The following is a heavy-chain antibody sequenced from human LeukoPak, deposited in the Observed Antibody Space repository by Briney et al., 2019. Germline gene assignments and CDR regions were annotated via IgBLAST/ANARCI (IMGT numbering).Heavy chain of an antibody. V-gene: IGHV4-61*02. CDR1: GGSISSGSYY. CDR3: ARVGSSWYQDWYFDL. J-gene: IGHJ2*01. D-gene: IGHD6-13*01. CDR2: IDTSGNT. Sequence: SQTLSLTCTVSGGSISSGSYYWSWIRQPAGKGLEWIGRIDTSGNTNYKPSLKSRVTMSVDTSKNQFSLKLSSVTAADTAVYYCARVGSSWYQDWYFDLWGRGTLVTVSS.